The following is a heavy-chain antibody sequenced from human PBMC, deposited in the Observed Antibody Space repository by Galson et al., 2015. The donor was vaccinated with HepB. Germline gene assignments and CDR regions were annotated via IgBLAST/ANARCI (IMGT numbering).Heavy chain of an antibody. CDR3: AREAGSGSYSDAFDI. V-gene: IGHV3-53*04. Sequence: LRLSCAASGFTVSSNYMSWVRQAPGKGLEWVSVIYSGGSTYYADSVKGRFTISRHNSKNTLYLQMNSLRAEDTAVYYCAREAGSGSYSDAFDIWGQGTMVTVSS. J-gene: IGHJ3*02. D-gene: IGHD3-10*01. CDR1: GFTVSSNY. CDR2: IYSGGST.